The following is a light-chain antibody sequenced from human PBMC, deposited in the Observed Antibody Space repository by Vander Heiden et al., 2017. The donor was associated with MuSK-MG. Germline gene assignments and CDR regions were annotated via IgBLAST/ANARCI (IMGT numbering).Light chain of an antibody. CDR1: SSDVGSYNL. V-gene: IGLV2-23*02. CDR3: CSYAGSSTFEGV. J-gene: IGLJ3*02. Sequence: QSALTQPASVSGSPGPSLTISCTGTSSDVGSYNLFSWYHQHPGKAPNLMIYEVIKRPSGVSNRFSGSKSGNTAAMTISGLQAEDEADYYCCSYAGSSTFEGVFGGGTKLTVL. CDR2: EVI.